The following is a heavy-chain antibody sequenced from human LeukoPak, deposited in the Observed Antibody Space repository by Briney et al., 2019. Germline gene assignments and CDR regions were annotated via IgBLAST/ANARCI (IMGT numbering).Heavy chain of an antibody. J-gene: IGHJ6*02. CDR3: ARERFIGGNSYGLDV. D-gene: IGHD5-18*01. CDR2: LRASGGIT. Sequence: GGSLRLSCAASGFTFSNYAMNWVRQTPGKGLEWVSSLRASGGITYYADSVKGRFTISRDNAKNSLYLQMNSLRDEDTAVYYCARERFIGGNSYGLDVWGQGTTVTVSS. CDR1: GFTFSNYA. V-gene: IGHV3-23*01.